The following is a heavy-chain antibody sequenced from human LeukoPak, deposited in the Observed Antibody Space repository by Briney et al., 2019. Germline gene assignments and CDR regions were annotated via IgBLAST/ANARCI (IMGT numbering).Heavy chain of an antibody. J-gene: IGHJ4*02. D-gene: IGHD2-15*01. CDR1: GFTFSNYW. CDR2: INQDGSEK. CDR3: ARDIFGGHDY. V-gene: IGHV3-7*04. Sequence: GGSLRLSCAASGFTFSNYWMSWVRQAPGKGLEWVANINQDGSEKSYVDSVEGRFTISRDNAKKSLYLHVNSLRAEDTDVYYCARDIFGGHDYSGQGTLLTVSS.